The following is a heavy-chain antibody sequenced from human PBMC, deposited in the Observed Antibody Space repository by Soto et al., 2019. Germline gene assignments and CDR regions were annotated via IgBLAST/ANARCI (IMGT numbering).Heavy chain of an antibody. V-gene: IGHV1-69*13. D-gene: IGHD2-15*01. J-gene: IGHJ6*02. Sequence: SVKVSCKASGGTFSSYAIIWVRQAPGHGLEWMGGIIPISGTTYYTQKFQGRVTITADEPTSTAFMELSSLKSDDTAVFYCARGYCSGGNCYSGMDVWGQGTMVTVSS. CDR3: ARGYCSGGNCYSGMDV. CDR2: IIPISGTT. CDR1: GGTFSSYA.